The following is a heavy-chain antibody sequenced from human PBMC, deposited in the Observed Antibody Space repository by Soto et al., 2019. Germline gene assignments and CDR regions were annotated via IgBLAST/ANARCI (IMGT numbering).Heavy chain of an antibody. CDR1: GFTFSSAW. D-gene: IGHD6-19*01. Sequence: EVQLVESGGGLVKPGGSLRLSCAASGFTFSSAWMNWVRQAPGKGLEWVGRIKTKIDGGTTDYAAPVKGRLTISRDDSKNTLYLQMNSLKTEDTAVYYCGTDWDSGWYHWGQGTLVTVSS. V-gene: IGHV3-15*07. CDR2: IKTKIDGGTT. J-gene: IGHJ5*02. CDR3: GTDWDSGWYH.